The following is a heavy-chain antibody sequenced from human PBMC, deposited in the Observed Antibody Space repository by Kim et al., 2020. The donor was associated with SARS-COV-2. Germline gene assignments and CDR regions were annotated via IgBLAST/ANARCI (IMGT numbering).Heavy chain of an antibody. V-gene: IGHV3-21*01. J-gene: IGHJ6*02. D-gene: IGHD1-1*01. CDR2: INPISSNI. CDR3: ARDSVEPARNSGMDV. Sequence: GGSLRLSCAASGFTFSTSGMNWARQAPGKGLEWVSHINPISSNIYYADSVRGRFTISRDNAKNSLYLPMNDLRVEDTAVYYCARDSVEPARNSGMDVWGQGTTVTVSS. CDR1: GFTFSTSG.